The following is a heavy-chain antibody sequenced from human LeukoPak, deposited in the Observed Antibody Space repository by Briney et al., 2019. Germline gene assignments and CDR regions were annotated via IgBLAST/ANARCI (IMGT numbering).Heavy chain of an antibody. CDR2: ISYDGSKK. J-gene: IGHJ5*02. D-gene: IGHD3-9*01. CDR1: GYSFSSYA. Sequence: PGGSLRLSCAASGYSFSSYAMHWVRHAPGKELEWVAVISYDGSKKYYADPVKGRFTISRDNSKNTLYLQMNSLRAEDTAVYYCAREGVSPRNYVILTGNPIPPYNWFDPWGQGTLVTVSS. V-gene: IGHV3-30*04. CDR3: AREGVSPRNYVILTGNPIPPYNWFDP.